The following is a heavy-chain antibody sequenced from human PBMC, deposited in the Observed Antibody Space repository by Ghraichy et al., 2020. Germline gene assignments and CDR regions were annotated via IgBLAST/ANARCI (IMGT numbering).Heavy chain of an antibody. D-gene: IGHD6-19*01. CDR2: IYYSGST. J-gene: IGHJ3*02. V-gene: IGHV4-59*01. Sequence: SETLSLTCTVSGGSISSYYWSWIRQPPGKGLEWIGYIYYSGSTNYNPSLKSRVTISVDTSKNQFSLKLSSVTAADTAVYYCARGVPAVANAFDIWGQGTMVTVSS. CDR1: GGSISSYY. CDR3: ARGVPAVANAFDI.